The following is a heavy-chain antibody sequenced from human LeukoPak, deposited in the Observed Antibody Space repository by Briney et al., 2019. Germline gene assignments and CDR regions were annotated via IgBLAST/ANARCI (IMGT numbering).Heavy chain of an antibody. CDR3: ARTTSSTSFNFDY. CDR2: IDWDNDK. D-gene: IGHD2-2*01. J-gene: IGHJ4*02. Sequence: SGPALAKPTETLTLTCTFSGFSLSTSGVCVSWIRQPPGKALEWLARIDWDNDKYYSTSLKTRLTISKDTSKNQVVLTMTNMDPVDTATYYCARTTSSTSFNFDYWGQGTLVTVSS. CDR1: GFSLSTSGVC. V-gene: IGHV2-70*11.